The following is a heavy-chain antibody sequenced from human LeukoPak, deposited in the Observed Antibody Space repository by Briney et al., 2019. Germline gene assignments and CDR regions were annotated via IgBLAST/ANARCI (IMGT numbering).Heavy chain of an antibody. V-gene: IGHV3-21*01. D-gene: IGHD2-8*01. CDR1: GFTLSAYS. CDR2: ISSSDSYI. Sequence: GGALRLSCAAAGFTLSAYSMHLVRQAPGRGLEWVSSISSSDSYIYYADSVKGRFTISRDNAKNSLYLQMNSLRAEDTAVYYCARAPMAPLSDFDYWGQGTLVTVSS. CDR3: ARAPMAPLSDFDY. J-gene: IGHJ4*02.